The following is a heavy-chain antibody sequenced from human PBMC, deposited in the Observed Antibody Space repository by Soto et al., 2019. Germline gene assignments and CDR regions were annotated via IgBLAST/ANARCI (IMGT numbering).Heavy chain of an antibody. Sequence: KVSCKGSGYRFATYWIGWVRQMPGKGLEWMGIIYPGDSDTRYSPSFQGQVTISADKSISTAYLQWSSLKASDTAMYYCASVNNWNWYYGMDVWGQGTTATV. CDR3: ASVNNWNWYYGMDV. CDR2: IYPGDSDT. V-gene: IGHV5-51*01. D-gene: IGHD1-7*01. J-gene: IGHJ6*02. CDR1: GYRFATYW.